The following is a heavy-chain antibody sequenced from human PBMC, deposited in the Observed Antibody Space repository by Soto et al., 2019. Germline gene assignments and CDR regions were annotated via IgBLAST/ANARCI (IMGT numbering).Heavy chain of an antibody. D-gene: IGHD1-26*01. Sequence: GGSLRLSCAASGFTFSSYAMHWVRQAPGKGLEWVAVISYDGSNKYYADSVKGRFTISRDNSKNTLYLQMNSLRAEDTAVYYCARDPRRSGSYSIFDYWGQGTLVTVSS. CDR2: ISYDGSNK. CDR1: GFTFSSYA. CDR3: ARDPRRSGSYSIFDY. J-gene: IGHJ4*02. V-gene: IGHV3-30-3*01.